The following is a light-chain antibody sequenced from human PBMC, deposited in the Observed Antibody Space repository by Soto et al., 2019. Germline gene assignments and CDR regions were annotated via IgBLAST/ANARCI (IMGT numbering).Light chain of an antibody. J-gene: IGKJ1*01. Sequence: EIVMTQSPATLSVSPGERATLSCRASQSVSSNLAWYQQKPGQAPRLLFYGASTRTTGILARFSGSGSGTEFTLTISGLQSEDFAVYYCQQYNNWPRTFGQGTEVEIK. V-gene: IGKV3-15*01. CDR1: QSVSSN. CDR2: GAS. CDR3: QQYNNWPRT.